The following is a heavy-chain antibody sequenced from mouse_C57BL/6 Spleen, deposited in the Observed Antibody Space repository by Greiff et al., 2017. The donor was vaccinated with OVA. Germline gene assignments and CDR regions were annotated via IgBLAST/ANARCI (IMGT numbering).Heavy chain of an antibody. CDR2: IDPSDSYT. CDR3: ARGGTTVVDY. D-gene: IGHD1-1*01. Sequence: QVQLKQPGAELVKPGASVKLSCKASGYTFTSYWMQWVKQRPGQGLEWIGEIDPSDSYTNYNQKFKGKATLTVDTSSSTAYMQLSSLTSEDSAVYYCARGGTTVVDYWGQGTTLTVSS. CDR1: GYTFTSYW. J-gene: IGHJ2*01. V-gene: IGHV1-50*01.